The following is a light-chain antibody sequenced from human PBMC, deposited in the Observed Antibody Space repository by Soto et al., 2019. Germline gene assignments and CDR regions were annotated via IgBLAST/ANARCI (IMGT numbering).Light chain of an antibody. CDR3: QQYGRSPWT. CDR1: QTGSNSY. J-gene: IGKJ1*01. Sequence: IVLTQSPGTLSLSPGERATLSCRASQTGSNSYLAWYQHKSGQAPRLLIYGASSRATGIPDRFSGSGSGTDFTLTISRLEPEDFAVYYCQQYGRSPWTFGQGTKVDIK. V-gene: IGKV3-20*01. CDR2: GAS.